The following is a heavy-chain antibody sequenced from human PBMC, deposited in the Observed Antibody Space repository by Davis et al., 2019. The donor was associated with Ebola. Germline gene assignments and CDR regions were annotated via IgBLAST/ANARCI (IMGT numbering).Heavy chain of an antibody. CDR1: GDSVPSRSAA. V-gene: IGHV6-1*01. D-gene: IGHD2-8*02. CDR2: TYFRSKWYN. J-gene: IGHJ4*02. Sequence: SQTLSLTCAISGDSVPSRSAAWNWLRQSPSRGLEWLGRTYFRSKWYNDYADSVRSRITVNPDTSKNGFSLQLNSVTPEDTAVYYCARFDGSYWYFEYWGQGTLVTVSS. CDR3: ARFDGSYWYFEY.